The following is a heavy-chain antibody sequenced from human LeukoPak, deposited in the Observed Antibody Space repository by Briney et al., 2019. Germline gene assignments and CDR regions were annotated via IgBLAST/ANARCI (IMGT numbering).Heavy chain of an antibody. Sequence: GASVKVSCKASGYTFTSYDINWVRQASGRGLEWMGWMTPNSGNTGYAQKFQGRVTMTRNTSIGTAYMELRSLTSEDAAVYYCARGNYDGYYFDYWGQGTLVTVSS. CDR3: ARGNYDGYYFDY. D-gene: IGHD4-23*01. CDR1: GYTFTSYD. CDR2: MTPNSGNT. V-gene: IGHV1-8*01. J-gene: IGHJ4*02.